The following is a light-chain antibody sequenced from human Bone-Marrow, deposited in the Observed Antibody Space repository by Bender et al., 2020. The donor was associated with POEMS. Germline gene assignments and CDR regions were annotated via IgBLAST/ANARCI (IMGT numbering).Light chain of an antibody. CDR1: SSDVGSFNL. Sequence: QSALTQPASVSGSPGQSITISCTGTSSDVGSFNLVSWYQQHPGKAPKLVIYEGSKRPSGLSNRFSGSKSDNTASLTVSGLQAEDEADYYCAVWDDSLNGWVFGGGTKLTVL. J-gene: IGLJ3*02. CDR3: AVWDDSLNGWV. V-gene: IGLV2-23*01. CDR2: EGS.